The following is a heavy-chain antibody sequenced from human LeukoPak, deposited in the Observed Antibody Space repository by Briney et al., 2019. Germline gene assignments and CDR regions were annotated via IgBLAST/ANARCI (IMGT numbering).Heavy chain of an antibody. V-gene: IGHV4-39*07. J-gene: IGHJ4*02. Sequence: PSETLSLTCTVSGGSISSSGYYWGWIRQPPGKGLEWIGTIYYSGSTYYNPSLKSRVTISVDTSKNQFSLKLSSVTAADTAVYYCARARPSTVTTAYYFDYWGQGTLVTVSS. D-gene: IGHD4-17*01. CDR1: GGSISSSGYY. CDR3: ARARPSTVTTAYYFDY. CDR2: IYYSGST.